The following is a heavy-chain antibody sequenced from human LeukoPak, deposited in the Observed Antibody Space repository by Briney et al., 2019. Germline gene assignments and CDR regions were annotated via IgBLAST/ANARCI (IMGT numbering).Heavy chain of an antibody. CDR3: AKGYYGSGSYGWFDY. CDR1: GFTFSSSA. D-gene: IGHD3-10*01. CDR2: ISGSGDRT. V-gene: IGHV3-23*01. Sequence: PGGSLRLSCAASGFTFSSSAMSWVRKAPGKVLEWVSTISGSGDRTYYADSVKGRFTISRDNSKNTLFLHMNSLRAEDTAVYSCAKGYYGSGSYGWFDYWGQGTLVTVSS. J-gene: IGHJ4*02.